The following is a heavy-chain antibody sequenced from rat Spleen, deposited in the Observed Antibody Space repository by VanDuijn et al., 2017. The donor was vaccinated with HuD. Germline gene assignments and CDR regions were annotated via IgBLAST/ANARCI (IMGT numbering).Heavy chain of an antibody. CDR2: ISTGGGNT. CDR1: GFTFSDFY. V-gene: IGHV5-25*01. J-gene: IGHJ2*01. CDR3: ARSHLTQAGYYFDY. D-gene: IGHD1-2*01. Sequence: VQLVESDGGLVQPGRSLKLSCATSGFTFSDFYMAWVRQAPTKGLEWVASISTGGGNTYYRDSVKGRFTISRDNAKSTLFLQMNSLRSEDTATYYCARSHLTQAGYYFDYWGQGVMVTVSS.